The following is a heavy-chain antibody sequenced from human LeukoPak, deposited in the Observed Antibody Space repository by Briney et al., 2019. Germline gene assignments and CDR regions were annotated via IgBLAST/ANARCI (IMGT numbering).Heavy chain of an antibody. J-gene: IGHJ6*03. CDR1: GGSISSYY. CDR3: ARIMAAAGHYYYYYMDV. CDR2: IYTSGST. V-gene: IGHV4-4*07. Sequence: SETLSLTCTGSGGSISSYYWSWIRQPAGKGLEWIGRIYTSGSTNYNPSLKSRVTMSVDTSKNQFSLKLSSVTAADTAVYYCARIMAAAGHYYYYYMDVWGKGTTVTVSS. D-gene: IGHD6-13*01.